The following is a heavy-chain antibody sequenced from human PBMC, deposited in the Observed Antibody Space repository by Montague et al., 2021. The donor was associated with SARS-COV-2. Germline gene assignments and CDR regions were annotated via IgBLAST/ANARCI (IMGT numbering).Heavy chain of an antibody. CDR2: IYTSGRT. J-gene: IGHJ5*02. Sequence: TLSLTCSVSGGSISTGNYYWSWIRQPAGKRLEWIGDIYTSGRTNYNPSLQSRVTILVDTSKNQFSLRLNSVTAADTAVYYCARHRSLSVAVTTYCDHWGQGTLVTVSS. V-gene: IGHV4-61*09. CDR1: GGSISTGNYY. D-gene: IGHD6-19*01. CDR3: ARHRSLSVAVTTYCDH.